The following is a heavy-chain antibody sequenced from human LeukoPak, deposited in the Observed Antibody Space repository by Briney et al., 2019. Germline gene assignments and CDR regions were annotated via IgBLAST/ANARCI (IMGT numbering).Heavy chain of an antibody. V-gene: IGHV3-48*04. J-gene: IGHJ4*02. Sequence: PGGSLRLSCAASGFTFSSYSMNWVRQAPGKGLEWVSYISSSSTIYYADSVKGRFTISRDNAKNSLYLQMNSLRAEDTAVYYCAALVATISGFCYWGQGTLVTVSS. CDR3: AALVATISGFCY. D-gene: IGHD5-12*01. CDR2: ISSSSTI. CDR1: GFTFSSYS.